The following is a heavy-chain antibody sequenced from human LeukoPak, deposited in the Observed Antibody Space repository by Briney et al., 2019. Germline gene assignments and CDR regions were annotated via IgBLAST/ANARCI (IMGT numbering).Heavy chain of an antibody. CDR1: GGSFSGYY. J-gene: IGHJ4*02. Sequence: SETLSLTCAVYGGSFSGYYWSWIRQPPGKGLEWIGEINHSGSTNYNPSLKSRVTISVDTSKNQFSLKLSSVTAADTAVYYCARDRSYGILTGYYPFDYWGQGTLVTVSS. CDR2: INHSGST. CDR3: ARDRSYGILTGYYPFDY. V-gene: IGHV4-34*01. D-gene: IGHD3-9*01.